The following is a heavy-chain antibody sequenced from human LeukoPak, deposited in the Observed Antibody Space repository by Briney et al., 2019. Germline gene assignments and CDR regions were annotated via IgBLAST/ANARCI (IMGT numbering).Heavy chain of an antibody. CDR3: AKDRDSGSFRGAFDI. D-gene: IGHD1-26*01. Sequence: GRSLRLSCAASGFTFSSYGMHWVRQAPGKGLEWVALISYDGSNKYYADSVKGRFTISRDNSKNTLYLQMNSLRTEDTAVYYCAKDRDSGSFRGAFDIWGQGTMVIVSS. J-gene: IGHJ3*02. CDR2: ISYDGSNK. CDR1: GFTFSSYG. V-gene: IGHV3-30*18.